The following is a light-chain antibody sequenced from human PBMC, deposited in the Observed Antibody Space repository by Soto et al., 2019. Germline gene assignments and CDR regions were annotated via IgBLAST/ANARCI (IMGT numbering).Light chain of an antibody. V-gene: IGLV2-23*01. J-gene: IGLJ1*01. CDR1: SRDVGSYNS. CDR2: EGS. Sequence: QLVLTQPASVSGSPGQSIAISCTGTSRDVGSYNSVSWYQQHPGKAPKLMIYEGSKRPSGVSDRFSGSKSGNTASLTTSGLQAEDEADYYCCSYAGNPYVFGTGTKLTVL. CDR3: CSYAGNPYV.